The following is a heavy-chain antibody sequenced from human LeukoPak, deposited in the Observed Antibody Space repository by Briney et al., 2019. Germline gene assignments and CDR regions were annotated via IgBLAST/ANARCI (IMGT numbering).Heavy chain of an antibody. CDR3: AKQTTVTTSSQYLFDY. CDR2: ISGSGGST. D-gene: IGHD4-17*01. Sequence: PSETLSLTCTVSGGSISCYYWSWVRQAPGKGLEWVSAISGSGGSTYYADSVKGRFTISRDNSKNTLYLQMNSLRAEDTAVYYCAKQTTVTTSSQYLFDYWGQGTLVTVSS. V-gene: IGHV3-23*01. CDR1: GGSISCYY. J-gene: IGHJ4*02.